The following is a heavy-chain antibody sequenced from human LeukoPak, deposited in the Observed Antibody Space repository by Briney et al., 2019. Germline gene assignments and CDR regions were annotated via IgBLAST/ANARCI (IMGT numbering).Heavy chain of an antibody. CDR1: GFTFSSYG. CDR3: AKDTRGIAVAGNFDH. Sequence: GGSLRLSCAASGFTFSSYGMHWVRQAPGKGLEWVAVIWYDGSNKYYADSVKGRFTISRDNSKNTLYLQMNSLRAEDTAVYYCAKDTRGIAVAGNFDHWGQGTLVTVSS. CDR2: IWYDGSNK. J-gene: IGHJ4*02. V-gene: IGHV3-33*06. D-gene: IGHD6-19*01.